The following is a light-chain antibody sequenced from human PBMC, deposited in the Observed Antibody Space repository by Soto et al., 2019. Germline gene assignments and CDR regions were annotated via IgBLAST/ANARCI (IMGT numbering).Light chain of an antibody. Sequence: DIQMTQSPSSLSASVGDRVTITCRASQSISSYLNWYQQKPWKAPKLLIYAASSLQSGVPSRFSGSGSVTDFTLNISSLQHDAFATYYCQQSYITPLPFCGGNKGESK. V-gene: IGKV1-39*01. CDR2: AAS. CDR1: QSISSY. CDR3: QQSYITPLP. J-gene: IGKJ4*01.